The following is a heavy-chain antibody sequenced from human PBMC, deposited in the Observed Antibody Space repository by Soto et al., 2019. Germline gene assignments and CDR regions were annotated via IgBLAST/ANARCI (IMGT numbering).Heavy chain of an antibody. D-gene: IGHD1-20*01. Sequence: AETLSLTCTVSGGTISSSSWNWIRQTTGKRLEWIGCIIHTGSTNFNPSLKSRVTISVDTSKNQFSLKLSSVTAADTAVYYCARVGFNWNDDYYGMDVWGQGTTVTVSS. J-gene: IGHJ6*02. CDR3: ARVGFNWNDDYYGMDV. CDR2: IIHTGST. V-gene: IGHV4-59*12. CDR1: GGTISSSS.